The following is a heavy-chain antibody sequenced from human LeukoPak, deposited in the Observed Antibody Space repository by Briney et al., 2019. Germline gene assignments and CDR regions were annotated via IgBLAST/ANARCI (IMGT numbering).Heavy chain of an antibody. J-gene: IGHJ6*02. CDR3: ARERPAIAAAGNRYYYGMDV. CDR2: INSDGSST. CDR1: GFTFSSYW. V-gene: IGHV3-74*01. D-gene: IGHD6-13*01. Sequence: GGSLRLSCAASGFTFSSYWMHWVRQAPGKGLVWVSRINSDGSSTSYADSVKGRFTISRDNAKNTLYLQMNSLRAGDTAVYYCARERPAIAAAGNRYYYGMDVWGQGTTVTVSS.